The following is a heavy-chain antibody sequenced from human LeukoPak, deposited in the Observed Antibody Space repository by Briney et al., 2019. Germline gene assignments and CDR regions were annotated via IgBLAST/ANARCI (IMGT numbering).Heavy chain of an antibody. CDR2: INHSGST. D-gene: IGHD3-22*01. CDR1: GGSFSGYY. V-gene: IGHV4-34*01. CDR3: ARGRMYYYDSSGYYRFDY. Sequence: SETLSLTCAVYGGSFSGYYWSWIRQPPGKGLEWIGEINHSGSTNYNPFLKSRVTISVDTSKNQFSLKLSSVTAADTAVYYCARGRMYYYDSSGYYRFDYWGQGTLVTVSS. J-gene: IGHJ4*02.